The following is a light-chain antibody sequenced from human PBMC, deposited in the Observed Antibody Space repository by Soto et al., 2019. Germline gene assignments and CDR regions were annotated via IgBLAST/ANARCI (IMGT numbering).Light chain of an antibody. CDR1: SSDVGVYNY. Sequence: QSVLTQPASVSGSPGQSITISCTGTSSDVGVYNYVSWYQQHPGKAPKLMIYEVSNRPSGVPNRFSGSKSGNTASLTISGLQAEDEADYSCNSYTGSSIYVFGNGTKVTV. V-gene: IGLV2-14*01. CDR3: NSYTGSSIYV. J-gene: IGLJ1*01. CDR2: EVS.